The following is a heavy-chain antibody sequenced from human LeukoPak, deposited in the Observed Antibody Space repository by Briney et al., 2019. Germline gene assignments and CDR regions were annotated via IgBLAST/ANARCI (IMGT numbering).Heavy chain of an antibody. J-gene: IGHJ4*02. CDR2: INHSGST. Sequence: SETLSLTCAVYGGSFSPCYWSWIRQPPGKGLEWIGEINHSGSTYYNPSLKSRVTISVDTSKNQFSLRLSSVTAADTAVYYCARGGFYCGGDCYVDYWGQGTLVTVSS. V-gene: IGHV4-34*01. CDR1: GGSFSPCY. CDR3: ARGGFYCGGDCYVDY. D-gene: IGHD2-21*02.